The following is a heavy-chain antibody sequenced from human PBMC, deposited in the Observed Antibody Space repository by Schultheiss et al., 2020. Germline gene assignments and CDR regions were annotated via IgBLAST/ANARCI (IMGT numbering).Heavy chain of an antibody. Sequence: SETLSLTCTVSGGSISSYYWSWIRQPPGKGLEWIGYIYYSGSTNYNPSLKSRVTISVDTSKNQFSLKLSSVTAADTAVYYCARLYVFGGSYTYYYYGMDVWGQGTTVTVSS. CDR1: GGSISSYY. CDR3: ARLYVFGGSYTYYYYGMDV. J-gene: IGHJ6*02. D-gene: IGHD1-26*01. V-gene: IGHV4-59*08. CDR2: IYYSGST.